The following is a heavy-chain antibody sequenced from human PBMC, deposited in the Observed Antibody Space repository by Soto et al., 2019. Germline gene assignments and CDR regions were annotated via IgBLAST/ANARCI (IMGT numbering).Heavy chain of an antibody. CDR3: ARLAYDANGLNVYGDDAFDL. D-gene: IGHD2-8*01. J-gene: IGHJ3*01. CDR1: GGSIRSYY. Sequence: PSETLSLTCTVSGGSIRSYYWTWIRQPPGKGLEWLGYIHYSGSTNYNPSLKSRVIISVDTSKNQFSLKLSSVTAADTAVYYCARLAYDANGLNVYGDDAFDLWGQGTMVTV. V-gene: IGHV4-59*01. CDR2: IHYSGST.